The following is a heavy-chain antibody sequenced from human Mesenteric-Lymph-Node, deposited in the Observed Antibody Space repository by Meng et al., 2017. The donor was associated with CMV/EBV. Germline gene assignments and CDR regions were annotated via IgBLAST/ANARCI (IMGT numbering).Heavy chain of an antibody. Sequence: GSLRLSCTVSGGSISSYYWSWIRQPPGKGLEWIGYMYYSGSTKYNPSLKSRVTISVDTSKNQFSLKLSSVTAADTAVYYCARAPGLFYYYYYGMDVWGQGTTVTVSS. D-gene: IGHD3/OR15-3a*01. CDR2: MYYSGST. V-gene: IGHV4-59*01. J-gene: IGHJ6*02. CDR3: ARAPGLFYYYYYGMDV. CDR1: GGSISSYY.